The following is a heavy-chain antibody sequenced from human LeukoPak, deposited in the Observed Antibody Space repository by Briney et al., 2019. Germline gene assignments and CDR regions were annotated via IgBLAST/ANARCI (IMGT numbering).Heavy chain of an antibody. CDR2: IIPIFGTA. Sequence: GASVKVSCKASGGTFISYAISWVRQAPGQGLEWMGGIIPIFGTANYAQKFQGRVTITADESTSTAYMELSILRSEATAVYYCASHCSGGSCYSGWFDPWGQGTLVTVSS. CDR3: ASHCSGGSCYSGWFDP. V-gene: IGHV1-69*13. D-gene: IGHD2-15*01. CDR1: GGTFISYA. J-gene: IGHJ5*02.